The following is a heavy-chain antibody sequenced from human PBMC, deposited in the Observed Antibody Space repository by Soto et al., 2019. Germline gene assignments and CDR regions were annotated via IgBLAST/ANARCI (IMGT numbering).Heavy chain of an antibody. CDR3: ARGGVAYCGGDCYSYYYYGMDV. V-gene: IGHV4-30-4*01. D-gene: IGHD2-21*02. Sequence: QVQLQESGPGLVKPSQTLSLTCTVSGGSISSGDYYWSWIRQPPGKGLEWIGYIYYSGSTYYNPSLKSRVTISVDTSKNQFSLKLSSVTAADTAVYYCARGGVAYCGGDCYSYYYYGMDVWGQGTTVTVSS. J-gene: IGHJ6*02. CDR1: GGSISSGDYY. CDR2: IYYSGST.